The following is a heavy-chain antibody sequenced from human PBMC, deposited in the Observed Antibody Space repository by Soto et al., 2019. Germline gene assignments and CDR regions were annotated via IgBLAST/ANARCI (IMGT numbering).Heavy chain of an antibody. Sequence: GESLKISCKGSGYSFAGYWITWVRQKPGKGLEWMGRIDPSDSQTYYSPSFRGRVTISADRSSKTAYLQWRGLKASDTATYYCARHRRAIVATTDPLDIWGQGTKVTVSS. D-gene: IGHD1-26*01. CDR3: ARHRRAIVATTDPLDI. CDR2: IDPSDSQT. V-gene: IGHV5-10-1*01. J-gene: IGHJ3*02. CDR1: GYSFAGYW.